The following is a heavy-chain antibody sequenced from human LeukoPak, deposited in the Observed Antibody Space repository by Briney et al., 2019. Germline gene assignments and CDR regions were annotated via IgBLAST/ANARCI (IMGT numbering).Heavy chain of an antibody. J-gene: IGHJ5*02. CDR3: AKEITSGSYYNFFDP. CDR2: ISYDGNNK. V-gene: IGHV3-30-3*01. CDR1: GFTFSSYA. Sequence: PGGSLRLSCAASGFTFSSYAMHWVRQAPGKGLEWVAVISYDGNNKYYADSVKGRFTISRDNSKNTVYLQMNSLRAEDTAVYYCAKEITSGSYYNFFDPWGQGTLVTVSP. D-gene: IGHD1-26*01.